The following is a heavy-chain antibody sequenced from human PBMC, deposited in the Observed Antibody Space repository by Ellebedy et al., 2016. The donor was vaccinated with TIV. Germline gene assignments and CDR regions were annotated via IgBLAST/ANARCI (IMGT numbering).Heavy chain of an antibody. CDR3: ARGPSTSAYLDS. V-gene: IGHV3-30-3*01. J-gene: IGHJ4*02. CDR1: GFTFSSYW. Sequence: GESLKISCAASGFTFSSYWMSWVRQAPGKGLEWVAVISSDGNTKFYADSVKGRFTLSRDTSKNTVYLQMDSLRTEDTAVYYCARGPSTSAYLDSWGQGALVIVSS. CDR2: ISSDGNTK.